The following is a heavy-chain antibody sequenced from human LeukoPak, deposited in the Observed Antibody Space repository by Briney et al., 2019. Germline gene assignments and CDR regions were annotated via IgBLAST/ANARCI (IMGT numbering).Heavy chain of an antibody. Sequence: GGYLRFYCAASAFTCCNARLSWVRQAPGKGLEWVVRIKSKTDSGTTDYAAPVKGRFTISRDDSKNTLYLQMNSLKTEDTAVYYCTTDISCYFYYYMDVWGKGTTVTVSS. V-gene: IGHV3-15*01. CDR1: AFTCCNAR. D-gene: IGHD2-15*01. CDR2: IKSKTDSGTT. CDR3: TTDISCYFYYYMDV. J-gene: IGHJ6*03.